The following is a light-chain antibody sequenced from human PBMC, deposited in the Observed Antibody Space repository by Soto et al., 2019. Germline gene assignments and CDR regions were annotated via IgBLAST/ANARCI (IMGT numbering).Light chain of an antibody. CDR2: GAS. CDR3: QQYGKSPPYT. V-gene: IGKV3-20*01. Sequence: EIVLTQSPGTLSLSPGERATLYCRASQSVSSSYLAWYQQSPGQAPRLLIYGASTRATGIPDRFSGSGSGTDFTLTISRLEPEDFAVYYCQQYGKSPPYTFGGGTKVEIK. J-gene: IGKJ4*01. CDR1: QSVSSSY.